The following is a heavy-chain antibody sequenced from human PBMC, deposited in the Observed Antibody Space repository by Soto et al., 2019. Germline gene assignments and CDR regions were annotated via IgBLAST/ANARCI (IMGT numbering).Heavy chain of an antibody. Sequence: QVHLVQSGAEVKKPGSSVKVSCKASGGTFGSYAISWVRQAPGQGLEWMGGIIPIPGTANYAQKFQGRVTIAADESTRTVYMELSSLRSEDTAVYYCARSQGSSTSLEIYYYYYYGMDVWGQGTKVTVSS. CDR1: GGTFGSYA. V-gene: IGHV1-69*01. D-gene: IGHD2-2*01. J-gene: IGHJ6*02. CDR3: ARSQGSSTSLEIYYYYYYGMDV. CDR2: IIPIPGTA.